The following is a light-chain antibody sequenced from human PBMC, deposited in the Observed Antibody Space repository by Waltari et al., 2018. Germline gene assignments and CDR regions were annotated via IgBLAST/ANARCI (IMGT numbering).Light chain of an antibody. Sequence: QSALTQPASVSGSPGQSITISCIGTSSDIGYYNFVSWYQQHPDKAPKLLIFDVSRWPSGVSHRFSCSKSGNTAFLTISGLQAEDEADYYCASYTNINTVVFGGGTKVTVL. CDR3: ASYTNINTVV. CDR2: DVS. J-gene: IGLJ2*01. V-gene: IGLV2-14*01. CDR1: SSDIGYYNF.